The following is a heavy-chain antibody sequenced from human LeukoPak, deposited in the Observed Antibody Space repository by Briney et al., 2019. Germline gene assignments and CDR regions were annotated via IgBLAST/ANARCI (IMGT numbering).Heavy chain of an antibody. J-gene: IGHJ4*02. CDR1: GFTFSSYS. CDR2: ISSSSSYI. V-gene: IGHV3-21*04. D-gene: IGHD6-6*01. CDR3: ARGVARSSKFHFSYYFDY. Sequence: GGSLRLSCAASGFTFSSYSINWVRQTPGKGLEWVSPISSSSSYIYYADSVKGRFTISRDNAKNSLYLQMNSLRAEDTAVYYCARGVARSSKFHFSYYFDYWGQGTLVTVSS.